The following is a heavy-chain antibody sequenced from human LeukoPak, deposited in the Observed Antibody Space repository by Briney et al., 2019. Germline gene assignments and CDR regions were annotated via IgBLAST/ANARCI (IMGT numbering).Heavy chain of an antibody. CDR2: INPNSGGT. CDR1: GYTFTGYY. Sequence: SVKVSCKASGYTFTGYYMHWVRQAPGQGLEWMGWINPNSGGTNYAQKFQGSVTMTRDTSIRTAYMELSRLRSDDTAVYYCARGMDYSNYVGFDYYYYGMDVWGQGTTVTVSS. J-gene: IGHJ6*02. CDR3: ARGMDYSNYVGFDYYYYGMDV. D-gene: IGHD4-11*01. V-gene: IGHV1-2*02.